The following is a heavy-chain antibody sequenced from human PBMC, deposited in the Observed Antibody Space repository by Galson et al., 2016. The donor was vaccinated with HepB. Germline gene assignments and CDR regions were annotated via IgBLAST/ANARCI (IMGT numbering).Heavy chain of an antibody. J-gene: IGHJ4*02. CDR2: IIPIFGTA. CDR3: ARERVRGTLLWFGGLLDY. D-gene: IGHD3-10*01. Sequence: SVKVSCKASGGTFSSYALSWVRQAPGQGLEWMGGIIPIFGTANYAQRFQGRVTITADKSASTAYMELVSLRSEDTAVYYCARERVRGTLLWFGGLLDYWGQGTLVTVSS. CDR1: GGTFSSYA. V-gene: IGHV1-69*06.